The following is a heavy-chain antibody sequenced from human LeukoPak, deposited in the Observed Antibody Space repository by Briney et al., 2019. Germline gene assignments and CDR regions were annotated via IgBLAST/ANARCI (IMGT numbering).Heavy chain of an antibody. CDR3: AKDIWKEVVRGVSPDGGNDY. CDR2: ISGDGGST. V-gene: IGHV3-43*02. Sequence: GGSLRLSCAASGFTFDDYAMHRVRQAPGKGLEWVSLISGDGGSTYYADSVKGRFTISRDNSKNSLYLQMNSLRTEDTALYYCAKDIWKEVVRGVSPDGGNDYWGQGTLVTVSS. D-gene: IGHD3-10*01. J-gene: IGHJ4*02. CDR1: GFTFDDYA.